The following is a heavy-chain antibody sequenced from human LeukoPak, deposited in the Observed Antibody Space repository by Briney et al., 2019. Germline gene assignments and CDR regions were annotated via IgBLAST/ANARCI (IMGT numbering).Heavy chain of an antibody. V-gene: IGHV5-51*01. D-gene: IGHD4-17*01. CDR1: RYRFTTYW. J-gene: IGHJ4*02. Sequence: VKYLLISGLAIRYRFTTYWIAAVRHRPREGLEGMGRLYPCDSDITYSPSFQGQVTISADRSINTAYLQWSSLKASDSAMYYCARQRDYGDDIYSRFFDSWGQGSLVTVSS. CDR2: LYPCDSDI. CDR3: ARQRDYGDDIYSRFFDS.